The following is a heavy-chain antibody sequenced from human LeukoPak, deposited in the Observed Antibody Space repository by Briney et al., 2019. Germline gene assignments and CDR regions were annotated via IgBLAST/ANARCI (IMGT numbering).Heavy chain of an antibody. CDR2: ISGSGGGT. D-gene: IGHD3-10*01. CDR1: GFTFSSYA. Sequence: PGGSLRLSCAASGFTFSSYAMTWVRQAPGKGLEWVSDISGSGGGTYYADSVKGRFTISRDNSKNTLYLQMNSLRAEDTAVYYCAKEDLYGSVKWFDRWGQGTLVTVSS. CDR3: AKEDLYGSVKWFDR. V-gene: IGHV3-23*01. J-gene: IGHJ5*02.